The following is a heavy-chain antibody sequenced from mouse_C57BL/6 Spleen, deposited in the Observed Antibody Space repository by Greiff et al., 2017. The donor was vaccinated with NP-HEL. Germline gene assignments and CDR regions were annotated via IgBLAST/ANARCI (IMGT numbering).Heavy chain of an antibody. Sequence: QVQLKQPGAELVRPGSSVKLSCKASGYTFTSYWMHWVKQRPIQGLEWIGNIDPSDSETHYNQKFKDKATLTVDKSSSTAYMQLSSLTSEDSAVYYCARQGNYYSFDYWGQGTTLTVSS. CDR2: IDPSDSET. CDR3: ARQGNYYSFDY. CDR1: GYTFTSYW. J-gene: IGHJ2*01. D-gene: IGHD2-1*01. V-gene: IGHV1-52*01.